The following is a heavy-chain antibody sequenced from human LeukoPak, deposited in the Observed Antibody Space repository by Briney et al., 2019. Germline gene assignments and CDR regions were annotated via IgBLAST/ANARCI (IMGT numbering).Heavy chain of an antibody. CDR3: ARERYNWNYAFDY. J-gene: IGHJ4*02. Sequence: GGSLRLSCAASGFTFSSYSMNWVRQAPGKGLEWVSSISSSSGYIYYADSVKGRFTISRDNAKNSLYLHLNSLRAEDTAVYYCARERYNWNYAFDYWGQGTLVTVSS. V-gene: IGHV3-21*01. CDR1: GFTFSSYS. D-gene: IGHD1-7*01. CDR2: ISSSSGYI.